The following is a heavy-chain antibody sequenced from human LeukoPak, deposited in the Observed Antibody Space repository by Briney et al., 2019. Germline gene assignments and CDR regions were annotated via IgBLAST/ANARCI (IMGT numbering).Heavy chain of an antibody. V-gene: IGHV3-30*02. J-gene: IGHJ6*03. CDR3: ARGAARSHYYYMDV. Sequence: GGSLRLSCVASGFTLSSYGIRWVRLAPGKGLEWVAFLPDDGSKIYYGDSVKGRFTISRDKPKNTLYLQMNSLKTEDTAVYYCARGAARSHYYYMDVWGKGTTVTVSS. D-gene: IGHD6-13*01. CDR2: LPDDGSKI. CDR1: GFTLSSYG.